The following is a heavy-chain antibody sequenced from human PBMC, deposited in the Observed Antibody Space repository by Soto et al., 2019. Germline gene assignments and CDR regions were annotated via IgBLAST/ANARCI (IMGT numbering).Heavy chain of an antibody. V-gene: IGHV5-51*01. J-gene: IGHJ4*02. D-gene: IGHD3-16*01. CDR2: VYPGDSDT. Sequence: NPGESLKISCKGSGYTFSTHWIGWVRQMPGKGLEWMGIVYPGDSDTRYNPTFRGQVTISADKSISTAYLHWSRLEASDTAIYFCARHFSPLGGMATSPFDLWGQGTQVTVSS. CDR1: GYTFSTHW. CDR3: ARHFSPLGGMATSPFDL.